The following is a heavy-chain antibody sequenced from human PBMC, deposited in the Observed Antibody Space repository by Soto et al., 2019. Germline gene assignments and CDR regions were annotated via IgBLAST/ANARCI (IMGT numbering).Heavy chain of an antibody. CDR3: TKDMRSRDFRAYDAFDM. CDR2: ISWNSGTI. V-gene: IGHV3-9*01. D-gene: IGHD4-17*01. Sequence: EVQLVESGGGLVQPGRSLRLSCSASGFTFDDYAMHWVRQAPGKGLEWVSGISWNSGTINYADSVTGRFTISRDNAKNSLHLQMNSLRPEDTALYYCTKDMRSRDFRAYDAFDMWGQGTMVTVSS. CDR1: GFTFDDYA. J-gene: IGHJ3*02.